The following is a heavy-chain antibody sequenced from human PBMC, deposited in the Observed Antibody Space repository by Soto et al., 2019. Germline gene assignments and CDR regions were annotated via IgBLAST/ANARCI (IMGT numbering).Heavy chain of an antibody. CDR3: GRAYVVRGPISGDY. CDR2: INQDGSEM. D-gene: IGHD3-10*01. CDR1: GFTFSSAW. J-gene: IGHJ4*02. Sequence: EVQVVESGGGLVQPGGSLRLSCAASGFTFSSAWMSWVGQAPGKGLEWVANINQDGSEMYYVDSVKGRFTISRDNAKNSLHLQMNSLRAEDTAVYYCGRAYVVRGPISGDYWGQGTLVTVSS. V-gene: IGHV3-7*04.